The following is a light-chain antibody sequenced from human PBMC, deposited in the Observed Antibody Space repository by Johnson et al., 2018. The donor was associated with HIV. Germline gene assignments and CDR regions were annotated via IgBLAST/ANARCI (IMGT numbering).Light chain of an antibody. CDR2: ENN. CDR3: GTWDSSLSYNYV. Sequence: QSVLTQPPSVSAAPGQKVTISCSGSSSNIGNNYVSWYQQLPGGAPKLLIYENNKRPSGIPDRFSGSKSGKSATLGITGLQTGDEADYYCGTWDSSLSYNYVFGTGTKVTVL. J-gene: IGLJ1*01. V-gene: IGLV1-51*02. CDR1: SSNIGNNY.